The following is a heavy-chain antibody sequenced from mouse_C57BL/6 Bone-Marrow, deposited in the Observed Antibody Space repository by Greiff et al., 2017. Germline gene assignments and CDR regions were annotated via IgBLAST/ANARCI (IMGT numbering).Heavy chain of an antibody. Sequence: QVQLQQSGPGLVQPSQSLSITCTVSGFSLTSSGVHWVRQSPGTGLEWLGVIWSGGSTDYNAAFISRLSISKDNSKSQVFFKMNSLQADDTAIYYCARRDYDGGAGFAYWGQGTLVTVSA. D-gene: IGHD2-4*01. CDR3: ARRDYDGGAGFAY. CDR1: GFSLTSSG. V-gene: IGHV2-2*01. J-gene: IGHJ3*01. CDR2: IWSGGST.